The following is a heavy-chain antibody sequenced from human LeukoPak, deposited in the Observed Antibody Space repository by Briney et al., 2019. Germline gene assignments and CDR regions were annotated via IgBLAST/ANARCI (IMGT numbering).Heavy chain of an antibody. D-gene: IGHD1-7*01. Sequence: QPGGSLRLSCAASGFTFDDYTMHWVRQAPGKGLEWVSLISWDGGSTYYADSVKGRFTISRDNSKNSLYLQMNSLRTEDTALYYCAKDAQVELRVGGSLNYFDYWGQGTLVTVSS. CDR3: AKDAQVELRVGGSLNYFDY. CDR2: ISWDGGST. V-gene: IGHV3-43*01. CDR1: GFTFDDYT. J-gene: IGHJ4*02.